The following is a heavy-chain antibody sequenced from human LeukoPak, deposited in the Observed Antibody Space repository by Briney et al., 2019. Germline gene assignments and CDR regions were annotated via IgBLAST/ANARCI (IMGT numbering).Heavy chain of an antibody. CDR1: GGSISSSSYY. Sequence: SETLSLTCTVSGGSISSSSYYWGWIRQPPGKGLEWIGYIYYSGSTYYNPSLKSRVTISVDTSKNQFSLKLSSVTAADTAVYYCSRRLLLVGELWQYCFDILGQRTMVTVSS. CDR3: SRRLLLVGELWQYCFDI. D-gene: IGHD3-10*01. CDR2: IYYSGST. J-gene: IGHJ3*02. V-gene: IGHV4-30-4*08.